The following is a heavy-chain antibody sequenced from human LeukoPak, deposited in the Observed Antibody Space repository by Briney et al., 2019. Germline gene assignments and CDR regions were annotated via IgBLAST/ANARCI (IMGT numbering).Heavy chain of an antibody. D-gene: IGHD5-18*01. CDR3: ARVDTAMKRNAGFDY. CDR1: GYTFTSYY. Sequence: VASVKVSCKASGYTFTSYYMHWVRQAPGQGLEWMGIINPSGGSTSYAQKFQGRVTMTTDTSTGTAYMELRSLRSDDTAVYYCARVDTAMKRNAGFDYWGQGTLVTVSS. V-gene: IGHV1-46*01. J-gene: IGHJ4*02. CDR2: INPSGGST.